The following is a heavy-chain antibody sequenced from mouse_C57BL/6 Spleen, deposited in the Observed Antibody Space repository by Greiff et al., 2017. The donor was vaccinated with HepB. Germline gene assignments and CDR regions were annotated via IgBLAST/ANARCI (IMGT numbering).Heavy chain of an antibody. CDR2: IYPRSGNT. D-gene: IGHD1-1*01. CDR3: ARMGYGSSYGYFDV. V-gene: IGHV1-81*01. Sequence: VKLQQSGAELARPGASVKLSCKASGYTFTSYGISWVKQRTGQGLEWIGEIYPRSGNTYYNEKFKGKATLTADKSSSTAYMELRSLTSEDSAVYFCARMGYGSSYGYFDVWGTGTTVTVSS. J-gene: IGHJ1*03. CDR1: GYTFTSYG.